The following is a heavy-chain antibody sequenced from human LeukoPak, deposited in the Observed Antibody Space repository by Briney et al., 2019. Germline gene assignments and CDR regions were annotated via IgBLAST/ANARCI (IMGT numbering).Heavy chain of an antibody. CDR3: ARRIRCSSTSCYSSAFDY. D-gene: IGHD2-2*01. V-gene: IGHV3-21*01. CDR2: ISSSSSYI. CDR1: GFTFSSYS. Sequence: GGSLRLSCAASGFTFSSYSMNWVRQAPGKGLEWVSSISSSSSYIYYADSVKGRFTISRDNAKNSLYLQMNSLRAEDTAVYYCARRIRCSSTSCYSSAFDYWGQGTLVTVSS. J-gene: IGHJ4*02.